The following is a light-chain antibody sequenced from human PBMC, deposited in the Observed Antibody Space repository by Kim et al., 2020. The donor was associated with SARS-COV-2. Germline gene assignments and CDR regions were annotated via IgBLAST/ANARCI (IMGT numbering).Light chain of an antibody. Sequence: ASVGDRVTITCRASQDIRNDLGWYQQNPGRAPKRLLYGGSSLQSGVPSRFSGSGSGTEFTLTISSLQPEDFATYFCRQHNSYPITFGQGTRLEIK. CDR3: RQHNSYPIT. CDR1: QDIRND. V-gene: IGKV1-17*01. CDR2: GGS. J-gene: IGKJ5*01.